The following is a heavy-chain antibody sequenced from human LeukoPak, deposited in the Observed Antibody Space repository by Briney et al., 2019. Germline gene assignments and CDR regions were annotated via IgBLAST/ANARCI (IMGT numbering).Heavy chain of an antibody. CDR1: GYTFTSYD. CDR2: MNPNSGNT. J-gene: IGHJ4*02. V-gene: IGHV1-8*01. D-gene: IGHD2-15*01. Sequence: ASVKVSGKASGYTFTSYDINWVRQATGQGLEWMGWMNPNSGNTGYAQKFQGRVTMTRNTSISTAYMELSSLRSEDTAVYYCAREAGYCSGGSCSGGGYWGQGTLVTVSS. CDR3: AREAGYCSGGSCSGGGY.